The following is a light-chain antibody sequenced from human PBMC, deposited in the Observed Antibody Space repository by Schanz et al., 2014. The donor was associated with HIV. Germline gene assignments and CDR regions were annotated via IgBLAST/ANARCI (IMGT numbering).Light chain of an antibody. J-gene: IGLJ1*01. CDR3: GTWDSSLSAYV. CDR1: ASNIGHNY. Sequence: QSVLTQPPSVSAAPGQRVTISCSGSASNIGHNYVSWFQQFPGTTPKLLIYVTHQRPSEIPDRFSGSKSGTSATLAIMGLQTGDEADYYCGTWDSSLSAYVFGTGTKLTVL. CDR2: VTH. V-gene: IGLV1-51*01.